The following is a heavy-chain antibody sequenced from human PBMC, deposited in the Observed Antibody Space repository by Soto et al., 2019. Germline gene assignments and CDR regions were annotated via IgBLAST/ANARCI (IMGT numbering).Heavy chain of an antibody. CDR1: GGSISNYY. Sequence: PSETLSLTCTVSGGSISNYYWNWIRQSPGKGLEWIGYIYSSGSTHYNPSLQNRVTISIDTSKNQVSLKVNSVTAADTAVYYCARRYSSSLDFWGQGTLVTVSS. J-gene: IGHJ4*02. D-gene: IGHD6-13*01. CDR3: ARRYSSSLDF. V-gene: IGHV4-59*01. CDR2: IYSSGST.